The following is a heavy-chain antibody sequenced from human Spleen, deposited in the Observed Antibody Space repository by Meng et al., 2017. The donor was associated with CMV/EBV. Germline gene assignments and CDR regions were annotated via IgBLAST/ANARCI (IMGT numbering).Heavy chain of an antibody. CDR3: ARSCGSASSCLDP. Sequence: KSAGYIVSDYYIHCVRQAPGRGLQGMGWINPINGGTHFAHKFQDRVTLTRDTSISTAYMELSSLRSDDTAVYYCARSCGSASSCLDPWGQGTLVTVSS. CDR1: GYIVSDYY. J-gene: IGHJ5*02. CDR2: INPINGGT. D-gene: IGHD1-26*01. V-gene: IGHV1-2*07.